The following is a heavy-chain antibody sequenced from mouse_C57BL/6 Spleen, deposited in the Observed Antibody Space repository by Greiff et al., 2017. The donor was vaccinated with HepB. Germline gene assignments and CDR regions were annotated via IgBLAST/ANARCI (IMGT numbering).Heavy chain of an antibody. CDR1: GFTFSNYW. Sequence: EVKLMESGGGLVQPGGSMKLSCVASGFTFSNYWMNWVRQSPEKGLEWVAQIRLKSDNYATHYAESVKGRFTISRDDSKSSVYLQMNNLRAEDTGIYYCTTAQATDSYFDYWGQGTTLTVSS. D-gene: IGHD3-2*02. V-gene: IGHV6-3*01. CDR3: TTAQATDSYFDY. CDR2: IRLKSDNYAT. J-gene: IGHJ2*01.